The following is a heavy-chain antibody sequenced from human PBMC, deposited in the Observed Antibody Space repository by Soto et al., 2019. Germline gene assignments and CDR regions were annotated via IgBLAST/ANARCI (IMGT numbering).Heavy chain of an antibody. CDR2: IFSNDET. CDR3: ARTVARMNLDY. CDR1: GFSLSNARMG. D-gene: IGHD2-21*01. Sequence: QVTLKESGPVLVKPTETLTLTCTVSGFSLSNARMGVSWISQPPGKALEWLAHIFSNDETAYSTSLKTRLTISKDTSKSQVVLTMGNMDPVDTATYYCARTVARMNLDYWGQGTLVTVSS. J-gene: IGHJ4*02. V-gene: IGHV2-26*01.